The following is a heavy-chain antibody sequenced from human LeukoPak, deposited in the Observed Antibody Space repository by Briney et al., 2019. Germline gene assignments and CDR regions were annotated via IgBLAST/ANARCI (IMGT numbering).Heavy chain of an antibody. J-gene: IGHJ5*02. CDR2: ISAYNGNT. CDR1: GYTFTSYG. D-gene: IGHD4-11*01. V-gene: IGHV1-18*01. Sequence: ASVTVSCKASGYTFTSYGISWVRQAPGQGLEWMGWISAYNGNTNYAQTLQGRITMTTDTSTSTAYMELRSLRSDDTAVYYCARQFGTVTSNWFDPWGQGTLVTVSS. CDR3: ARQFGTVTSNWFDP.